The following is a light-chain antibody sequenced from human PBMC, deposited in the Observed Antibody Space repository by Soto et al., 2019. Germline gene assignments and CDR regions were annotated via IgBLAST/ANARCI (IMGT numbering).Light chain of an antibody. Sequence: EIVLTQSPGTLSLSPGERATLSCRASQSVSSSYIAWYQQRPGQTPSLLIYGASTRATGIPDRFSGSGSGTHFALTISRLEPGDFAVYYCQHFGGTTFTFGQGTRLE. CDR1: QSVSSSY. J-gene: IGKJ5*01. V-gene: IGKV3-20*01. CDR3: QHFGGTTFT. CDR2: GAS.